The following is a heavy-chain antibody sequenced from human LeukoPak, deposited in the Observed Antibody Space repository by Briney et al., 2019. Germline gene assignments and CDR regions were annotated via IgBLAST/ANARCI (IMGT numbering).Heavy chain of an antibody. Sequence: SETLSLTCTVSGGSVSSTTYYWGCIRQPPGKGLEWIGSIYYSGSTYYNPSLKSRVTMSVDTSKNQFSLNLSSVTAADTAVYYCARLYGDYYFDYWGQGTLVTVSS. J-gene: IGHJ4*02. D-gene: IGHD4-17*01. CDR2: IYYSGST. V-gene: IGHV4-39*01. CDR1: GGSVSSTTYY. CDR3: ARLYGDYYFDY.